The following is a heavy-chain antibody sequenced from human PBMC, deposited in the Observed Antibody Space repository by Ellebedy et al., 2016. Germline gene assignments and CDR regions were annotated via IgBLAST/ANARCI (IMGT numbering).Heavy chain of an antibody. J-gene: IGHJ3*02. D-gene: IGHD3-9*01. V-gene: IGHV4-39*07. Sequence: SETLSLTCTVSGGSISSSSYSWGWIRQPPGEGLEWIGSIFYDGNTYYYPSLKSRVTISKDTSKNQFSLKLSSVTAADTAMYYCARPRVRDVLTSYFHDALDIWGQGTMVTVSS. CDR2: IFYDGNT. CDR3: ARPRVRDVLTSYFHDALDI. CDR1: GGSISSSSYS.